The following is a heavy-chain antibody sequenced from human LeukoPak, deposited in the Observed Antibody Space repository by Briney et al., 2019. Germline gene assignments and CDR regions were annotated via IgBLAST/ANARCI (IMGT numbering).Heavy chain of an antibody. Sequence: SETLSLTCTVSGASISSYYWSWIRQSPGKGLEWIGYIYYSGSTNYNPSLKSRVTISVDTSKNQFSLKLSSVTAADTAVYYCARGRLYSGSYYYFDYWGQGTLVTVSS. V-gene: IGHV4-59*01. CDR3: ARGRLYSGSYYYFDY. CDR2: IYYSGST. D-gene: IGHD1-26*01. CDR1: GASISSYY. J-gene: IGHJ4*02.